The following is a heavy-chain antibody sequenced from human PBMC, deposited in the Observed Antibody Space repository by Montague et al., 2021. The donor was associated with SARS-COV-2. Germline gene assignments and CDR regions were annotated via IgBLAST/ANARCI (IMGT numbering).Heavy chain of an antibody. V-gene: IGHV4-4*02. CDR2: ISYGGIA. CDR3: AGKVLTVPADY. D-gene: IGHD4-11*01. Sequence: SETLSLTCAVSGVSITSTNWWSLVRQPPGKGLEWIGEISYGGIATYNPSLKSRATISMDRSRNLFSLKLSSVTAAYTAIYYCAGKVLTVPADYWGQGTLVTV. CDR1: GVSITSTNW. J-gene: IGHJ4*02.